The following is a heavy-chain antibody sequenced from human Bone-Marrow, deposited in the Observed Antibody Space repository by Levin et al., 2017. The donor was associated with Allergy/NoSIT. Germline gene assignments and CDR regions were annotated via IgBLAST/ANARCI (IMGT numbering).Heavy chain of an antibody. Sequence: ASVKVSCKGSGYSFTSYWIGWVRQMPGKGLEWMGIIYPGDSDTRYSPSFQGQVTISADKSISTAYLQWSSLKASDTAMYYCARRGKLGLYKPAYYYYYGMDVWGQGTTVTVSS. J-gene: IGHJ6*02. CDR1: GYSFTSYW. V-gene: IGHV5-51*01. CDR2: IYPGDSDT. CDR3: ARRGKLGLYKPAYYYYYGMDV. D-gene: IGHD2-8*01.